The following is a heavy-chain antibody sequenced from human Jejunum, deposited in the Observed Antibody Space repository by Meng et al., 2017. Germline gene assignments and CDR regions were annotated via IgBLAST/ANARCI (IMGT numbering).Heavy chain of an antibody. J-gene: IGHJ4*02. Sequence: ASVKVSCKPSGYTFTAYYIQWVRQAPGQGLEWMGHINPDTGDTLYAQKFQGRVSMTGDTSISTAYVELSGLRSDDTAVYYCARDENISLGKLFGDYWGQGTLVTVSS. V-gene: IGHV1-2*06. CDR2: INPDTGDT. CDR3: ARDENISLGKLFGDY. D-gene: IGHD2-21*01. CDR1: GYTFTAYY.